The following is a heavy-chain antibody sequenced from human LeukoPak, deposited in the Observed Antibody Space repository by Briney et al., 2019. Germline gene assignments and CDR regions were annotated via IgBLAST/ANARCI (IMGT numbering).Heavy chain of an antibody. Sequence: GGSLRLSCAASGFTFSRYAMSWVRQAPGKGLEWVSAISGSGGSTYYADSVKGRFTISRDNSKNTLYLQMNSLRAEDTAVYFCAKEGALVGATYFHYWGQGTLVTVSS. J-gene: IGHJ4*02. CDR3: AKEGALVGATYFHY. D-gene: IGHD1-26*01. CDR2: ISGSGGST. CDR1: GFTFSRYA. V-gene: IGHV3-23*01.